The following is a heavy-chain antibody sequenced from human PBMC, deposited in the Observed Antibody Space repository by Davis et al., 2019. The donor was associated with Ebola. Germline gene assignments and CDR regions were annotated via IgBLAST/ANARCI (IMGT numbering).Heavy chain of an antibody. D-gene: IGHD3-9*01. CDR1: GGSISSGGYS. CDR2: IYHSGST. Sequence: MPSETLSLTCAVSGGSISSGGYSWSWIRQPPGKGLERIGYIYHSGSTYYNPSLKSRVTISVDTSKNQFSLKLSSVTAADTAVYYCAREAYYDILTGSGGDWFDPWGQGTLVTVSS. CDR3: AREAYYDILTGSGGDWFDP. V-gene: IGHV4-30-2*01. J-gene: IGHJ5*02.